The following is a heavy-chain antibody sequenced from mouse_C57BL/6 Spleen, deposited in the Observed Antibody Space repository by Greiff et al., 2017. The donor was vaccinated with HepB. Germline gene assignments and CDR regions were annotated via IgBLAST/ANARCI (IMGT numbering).Heavy chain of an antibody. V-gene: IGHV1-50*01. Sequence: QVQLQHPGAELVKPGASVKLSCKASGYTFTSYWMQWVKQRPGQGLEWIGEIDPSDSYTNYNQKFKGKATLTVDTSSSTAYMQLSSLTSEDSAVYYCARQLRLPYYAMDYWGQGTSVTVSS. CDR1: GYTFTSYW. CDR3: ARQLRLPYYAMDY. J-gene: IGHJ4*01. D-gene: IGHD3-2*02. CDR2: IDPSDSYT.